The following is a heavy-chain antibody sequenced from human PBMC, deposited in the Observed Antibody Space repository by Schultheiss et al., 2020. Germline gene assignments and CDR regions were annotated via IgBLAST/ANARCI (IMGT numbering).Heavy chain of an antibody. J-gene: IGHJ5*02. V-gene: IGHV3-72*01. D-gene: IGHD3-16*02. CDR3: ARDPDYDYVWGSYRYTNWFDP. Sequence: GGSLRLSCTASGFTFGDYAMSWVRQAPGKGLEWVGRATDKADSYTTHYAASVKGRFTISRDDSESSLYLQMNSLKTEDTAVYYCARDPDYDYVWGSYRYTNWFDPWGQGTLVTVSS. CDR2: ATDKADSYTT. CDR1: GFTFGDYA.